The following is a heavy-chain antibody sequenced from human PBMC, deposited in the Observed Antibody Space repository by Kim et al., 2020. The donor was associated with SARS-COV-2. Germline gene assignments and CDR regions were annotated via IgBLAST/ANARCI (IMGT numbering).Heavy chain of an antibody. D-gene: IGHD2-2*01. CDR1: GYSFTSYW. J-gene: IGHJ5*02. CDR3: ARQGEEGYCSSTSCYRDGLNWFDP. Sequence: GASLKISCKGSGYSFTSYWIGWVRQMPGKGLEWMGIIYPGDSDTRYSPSFQGQVTISADKSISTAYLQWSSLKASDTAMYYCARQGEEGYCSSTSCYRDGLNWFDPWGQGTLVTVSS. CDR2: IYPGDSDT. V-gene: IGHV5-51*01.